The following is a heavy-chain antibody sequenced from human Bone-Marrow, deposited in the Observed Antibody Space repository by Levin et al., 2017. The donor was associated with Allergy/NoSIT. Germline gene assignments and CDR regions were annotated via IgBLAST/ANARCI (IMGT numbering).Heavy chain of an antibody. CDR1: GYTFTSYG. CDR2: ISAYNGNT. CDR3: ARDPPEYSSSSVWFDP. J-gene: IGHJ5*02. D-gene: IGHD6-6*01. Sequence: GESLKISCKASGYTFTSYGISWVRQAPGQGLEWMGWISAYNGNTNYAQKLQGRVTMTTDTSTSTAYMELRSLRSDDTAVYYCARDPPEYSSSSVWFDPWGQGTLVTVSS. V-gene: IGHV1-18*01.